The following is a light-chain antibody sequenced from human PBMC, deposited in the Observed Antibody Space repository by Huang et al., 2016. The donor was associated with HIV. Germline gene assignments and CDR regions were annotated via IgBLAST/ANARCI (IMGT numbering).Light chain of an antibody. V-gene: IGKV3-20*01. J-gene: IGKJ2*01. Sequence: EVVLTQSPGTLSLSPGERATLSCRASQIISSSDLAWYQQKPGQAPRLLSSGASSRAAGIPDRFSGSGSGTDFTLTISRLEPEDFAVYYCQQLRAFGQGTKLEIK. CDR3: QQLRA. CDR1: QIISSSD. CDR2: GAS.